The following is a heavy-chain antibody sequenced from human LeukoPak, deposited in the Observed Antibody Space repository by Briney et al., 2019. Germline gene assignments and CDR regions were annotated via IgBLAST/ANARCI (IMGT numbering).Heavy chain of an antibody. V-gene: IGHV3-53*01. Sequence: GGSLRLSCAASGFTVSGNHMSWVRQAPGKGLNWVSIIYSGGTTYYADSVKGRFTISRDNSKNTLYLQMNSLRAEDTAVYYRARDADYGGSPDAFDIWGRGTIVTVSS. CDR2: IYSGGTT. J-gene: IGHJ3*02. D-gene: IGHD4-23*01. CDR1: GFTVSGNH. CDR3: ARDADYGGSPDAFDI.